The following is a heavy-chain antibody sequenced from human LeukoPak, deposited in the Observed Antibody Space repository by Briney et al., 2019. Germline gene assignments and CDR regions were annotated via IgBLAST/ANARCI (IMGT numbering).Heavy chain of an antibody. Sequence: PSQTLSLTCAVSGGSISSGGYSWSWIRQPPGKGLEWIGYIYHSGSTNYNPSLKSRVTISVDTSKNQFSLKLSSVTAADTAVYYCARGWYSSSWYLGYYFDYWGQGTLVTVSS. J-gene: IGHJ4*02. CDR3: ARGWYSSSWYLGYYFDY. V-gene: IGHV4-30-2*01. CDR1: GGSISSGGYS. CDR2: IYHSGST. D-gene: IGHD6-13*01.